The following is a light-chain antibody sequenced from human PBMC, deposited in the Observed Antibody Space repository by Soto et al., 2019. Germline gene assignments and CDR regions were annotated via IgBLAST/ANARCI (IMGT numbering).Light chain of an antibody. CDR1: QSVSSSF. Sequence: ETVLTQSPGTLSLSPGERATLSCRASQSVSSSFLAWYQQKPGQAPRLLIYGASSRATGIPDRFSGSGSGTDFTLTISRLEPEDFAVYYCQQYNSSSGNTFGQGTRLEI. V-gene: IGKV3-20*01. CDR3: QQYNSSSGNT. CDR2: GAS. J-gene: IGKJ5*01.